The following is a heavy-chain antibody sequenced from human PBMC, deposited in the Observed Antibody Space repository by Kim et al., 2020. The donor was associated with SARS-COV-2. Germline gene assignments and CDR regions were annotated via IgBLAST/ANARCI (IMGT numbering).Heavy chain of an antibody. CDR1: GFIFTNAW. CDR2: IKTKSNGETT. J-gene: IGHJ4*02. Sequence: GGSLRLSCATSGFIFTNAWMSWVRQVPGKGLEWVGRIKTKSNGETTDYAAPVKDRFTISRDDSKNTVFLYMNRLKTEDTAVYFCTVRGYCSSITHCPNMFWGQGTLVTVTS. D-gene: IGHD2-2*01. V-gene: IGHV3-15*01. CDR3: TVRGYCSSITHCPNMF.